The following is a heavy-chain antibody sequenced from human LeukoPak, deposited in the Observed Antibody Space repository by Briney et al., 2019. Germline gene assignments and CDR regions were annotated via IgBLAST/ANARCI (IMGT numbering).Heavy chain of an antibody. CDR3: ARSIVATKEAPFDY. D-gene: IGHD5-12*01. CDR1: GGSISSGDYY. V-gene: IGHV4-30-4*08. Sequence: PSQTLSLTCTVSGGSISSGDYYWSWIRQPPGKGLEWLGYIYYSGSTYYNPSLKSRVTISVDTSKNQFSLKLSSVTAADTAVYYCARSIVATKEAPFDYWGQGTLVTVSS. J-gene: IGHJ4*02. CDR2: IYYSGST.